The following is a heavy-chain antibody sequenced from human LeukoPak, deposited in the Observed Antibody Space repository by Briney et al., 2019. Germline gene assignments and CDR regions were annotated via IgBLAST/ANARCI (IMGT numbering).Heavy chain of an antibody. D-gene: IGHD2-21*01. J-gene: IGHJ5*02. CDR1: ADSISTYY. CDR3: ATSHDVKTAPYDL. CDR2: LSTSGDT. V-gene: IGHV4-4*09. Sequence: PSETLSLTCTVSADSISTYYWNWIRLAPGPGLEWIGNLSTSGDTDYNPSLKSRVTMSVDTSKNQLSMELRFLTAADTAVYYCATSHDVKTAPYDLWGQGTLVTVSS.